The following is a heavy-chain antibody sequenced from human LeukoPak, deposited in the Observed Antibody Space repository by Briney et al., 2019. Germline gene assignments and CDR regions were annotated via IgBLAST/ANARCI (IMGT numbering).Heavy chain of an antibody. CDR1: GFIFSGSA. V-gene: IGHV3-73*01. CDR3: TRRRRGGEFDY. J-gene: IGHJ4*02. D-gene: IGHD2-21*01. CDR2: IRINDNSDAT. Sequence: PGGSLKLSCAASGFIFSGSAMHWVRQASGKGLEWVGRIRINDNSDATAYGPSVRGRFTISRDDSKNTTYLQMNSLKTEDTAVYYCTRRRRGGEFDYWGQGTLVTVSS.